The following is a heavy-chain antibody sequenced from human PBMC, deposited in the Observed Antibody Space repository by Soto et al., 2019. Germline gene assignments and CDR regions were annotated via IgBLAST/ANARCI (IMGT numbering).Heavy chain of an antibody. CDR2: ISAYNGNT. J-gene: IGHJ4*02. Sequence: GASVKVSCKASGYTFTRYGFSWVRESPVQGLEWMGWISAYNGNTNYAQKLQGRVTMTTDTSTSAAYMELRSLRSDDTAVYYCARGPIDCGGDCYSDYWGQGTLVTVSS. CDR3: ARGPIDCGGDCYSDY. V-gene: IGHV1-18*01. CDR1: GYTFTRYG. D-gene: IGHD2-21*02.